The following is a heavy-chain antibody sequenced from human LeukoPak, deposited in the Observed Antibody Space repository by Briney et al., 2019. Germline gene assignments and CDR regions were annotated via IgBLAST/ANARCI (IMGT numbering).Heavy chain of an antibody. V-gene: IGHV4-59*11. CDR2: ISYIGST. D-gene: IGHD4-17*01. CDR1: GDSFSSHY. CDR3: ARDLVTVTKGFDI. Sequence: SETLSLTCVVSGDSFSSHYWTWIRQSPGKGLEWIGYISYIGSTNYNPSLKSRVTISIDTSKNQFSLKLRTVTAADTAVYYCARDLVTVTKGFDIWGQGTMVSVSS. J-gene: IGHJ3*02.